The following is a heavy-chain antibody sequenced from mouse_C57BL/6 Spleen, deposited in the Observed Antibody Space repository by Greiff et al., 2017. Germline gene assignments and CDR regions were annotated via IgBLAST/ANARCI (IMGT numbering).Heavy chain of an antibody. CDR1: GFTFNTYA. CDR2: IRSKSSNYAT. Sequence: EVKLQESGGGLVQPKGSLKLSCAASGFTFNTYAMHWVRQAPGKGLEWVARIRSKSSNYATYYADSVKDRFTISRDDSQSMLYLQMNNLKTEDTAMYYCVREWGNSNGDYYAMDYWGQGTSVTVSS. CDR3: VREWGNSNGDYYAMDY. J-gene: IGHJ4*01. D-gene: IGHD2-5*01. V-gene: IGHV10-3*01.